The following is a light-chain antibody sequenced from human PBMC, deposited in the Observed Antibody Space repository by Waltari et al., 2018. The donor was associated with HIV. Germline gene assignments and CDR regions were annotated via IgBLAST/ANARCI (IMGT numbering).Light chain of an antibody. CDR2: EVS. Sequence: QSALTQPASVSGSPGQSITISCTGPSSDVGGYHYVSWYQQHPGKAPKLMIYEVSNRPSGVSNRFSGSKSGNTASLTISGLQAEDEADYYCSSYTSSSTLVVFGGGTKLTVL. CDR3: SSYTSSSTLVV. V-gene: IGLV2-14*01. CDR1: SSDVGGYHY. J-gene: IGLJ2*01.